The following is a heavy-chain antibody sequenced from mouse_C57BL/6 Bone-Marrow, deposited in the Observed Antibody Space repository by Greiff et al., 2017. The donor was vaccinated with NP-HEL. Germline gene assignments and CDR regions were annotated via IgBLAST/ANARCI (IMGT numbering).Heavy chain of an antibody. CDR1: GYAFTNYL. CDR3: ARRYGSSSPWYFDV. D-gene: IGHD1-1*01. CDR2: INPGSGGT. Sequence: VQLQQSGAELVRPGTSVKVSCKASGYAFTNYLIEWVKQRPGQGLEWIGVINPGSGGTTYNEKFKGKATLTADKSSSTAYMQLSSLTSEDSAVYFCARRYGSSSPWYFDVWGTGTTVTVSS. J-gene: IGHJ1*03. V-gene: IGHV1-54*01.